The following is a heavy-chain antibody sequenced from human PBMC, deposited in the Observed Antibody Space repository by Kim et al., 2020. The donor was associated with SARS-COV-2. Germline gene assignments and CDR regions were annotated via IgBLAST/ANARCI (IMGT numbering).Heavy chain of an antibody. V-gene: IGHV3-23*01. CDR2: ISGSGGST. D-gene: IGHD2-15*01. J-gene: IGHJ4*02. CDR1: GFTFSSYA. CDR3: AKGGSVPPFEMYYFDI. Sequence: GGSLRLSCAASGFTFSSYAMSWVRQAPGKGLEWVSAISGSGGSTYYADSVKGRFTISRDNSKNTLYLQMNSLRAEDTAVYYCAKGGSVPPFEMYYFDIWGQGTLVTVSS.